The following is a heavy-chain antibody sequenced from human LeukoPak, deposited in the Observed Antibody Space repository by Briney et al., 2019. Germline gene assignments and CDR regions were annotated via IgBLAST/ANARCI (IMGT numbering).Heavy chain of an antibody. CDR1: GFTFSSYG. Sequence: GRSLRLSCAASGFTFSSYGMHWVRQAPGKWLEWVAVIWYDGSNKYYADSVKGRFTISRDNSKHTLYLQMNSLRAEDTAVYYCAKETEAALYYWGQGTLVTVSS. D-gene: IGHD6-13*01. CDR3: AKETEAALYY. J-gene: IGHJ4*02. CDR2: IWYDGSNK. V-gene: IGHV3-33*06.